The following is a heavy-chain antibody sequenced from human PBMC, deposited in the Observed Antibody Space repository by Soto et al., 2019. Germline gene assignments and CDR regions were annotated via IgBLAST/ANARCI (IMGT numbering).Heavy chain of an antibody. CDR1: GFTFSNYD. J-gene: IGHJ3*01. Sequence: HPGGSLRLSCVASGFTFSNYDFHWVRRTPGKGLQWMAAISSGGTTKNYAESVKGRFFISRDNSRNTVFLHMNSVRDEDTALYYCAKDYLGSSNVFDVWGRGTVVTVSS. V-gene: IGHV3-30*18. D-gene: IGHD2-2*01. CDR2: ISSGGTTK. CDR3: AKDYLGSSNVFDV.